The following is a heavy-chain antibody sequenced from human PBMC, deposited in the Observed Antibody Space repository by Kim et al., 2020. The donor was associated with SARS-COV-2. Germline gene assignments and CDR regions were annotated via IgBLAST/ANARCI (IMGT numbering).Heavy chain of an antibody. Sequence: SETLSLTCTVSGGSISSYYWSWIRQPPGKGLEWIGYIYYSGSTNYNPSLKSRVTISVDTSKNQFSLKLSSVTAADTAVYYCARDRAGYGDYVRGAFDIWGQGTMVTVSS. J-gene: IGHJ3*02. CDR2: IYYSGST. V-gene: IGHV4-59*13. CDR1: GGSISSYY. CDR3: ARDRAGYGDYVRGAFDI. D-gene: IGHD4-17*01.